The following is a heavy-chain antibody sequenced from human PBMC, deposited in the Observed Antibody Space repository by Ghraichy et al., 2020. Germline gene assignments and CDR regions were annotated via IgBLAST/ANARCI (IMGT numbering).Heavy chain of an antibody. CDR3: AKFNNGQQVVRPIYYYYYMDV. CDR1: GHSISRSSYF. Sequence: SETLSLTCTVSGHSISRSSYFWGWIRQPPGKGLEWIGSIYNSGSTYYNQSLKSRVTISVDTSENQFSLKLSSVTAADTAVYYCAKFNNGQQVVRPIYYYYYMDVWGKGTTVTVS. J-gene: IGHJ6*03. D-gene: IGHD6-13*01. CDR2: IYNSGST. V-gene: IGHV4-39*01.